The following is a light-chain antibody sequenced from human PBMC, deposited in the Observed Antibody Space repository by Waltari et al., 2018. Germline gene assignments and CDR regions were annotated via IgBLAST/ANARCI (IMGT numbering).Light chain of an antibody. J-gene: IGLJ1*01. CDR1: ELPRQY. Sequence: SYELTQPPSVSVSAGQTARTTCAGHELPRQYADWFQQKSGQAPRLVIYEDTKRPSGIPERFSGSSSGTVATLTISGAQVDDEADYYCYSSDSTGLRVFGGGTTVVVL. CDR3: YSSDSTGLRV. V-gene: IGLV3-10*01. CDR2: EDT.